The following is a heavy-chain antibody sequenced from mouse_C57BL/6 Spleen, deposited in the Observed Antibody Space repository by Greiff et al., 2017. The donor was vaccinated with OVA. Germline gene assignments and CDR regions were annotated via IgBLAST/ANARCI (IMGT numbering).Heavy chain of an antibody. D-gene: IGHD1-1*01. CDR1: GYTFTSYW. CDR2: IDPSDSET. J-gene: IGHJ3*01. CDR3: ARFYSSSAWFAY. Sequence: VQLQQPGAELVRPGSSVKLSCKASGYTFTSYWMHWVKQRPIQGLEWIGNIDPSDSETHYNQKFKDKATLTVDKSSSTAYMQLSSLTSEDSAVYYCARFYSSSAWFAYWGQGTLVTVSA. V-gene: IGHV1-52*01.